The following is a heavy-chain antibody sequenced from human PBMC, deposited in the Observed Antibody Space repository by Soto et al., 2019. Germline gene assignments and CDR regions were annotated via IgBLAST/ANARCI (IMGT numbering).Heavy chain of an antibody. CDR3: ARRVAAAGPIYYYYMDV. CDR2: IYPGDSDT. Sequence: PGESLKISCKGSGYSFTSYWIGWVRQMPGKGLEWMGIIYPGDSDTRYSPSFQGQVTIPADKSISTAYLQWSSLKASDTAMYYCARRVAAAGPIYYYYMDVWGKGTTVTVSS. CDR1: GYSFTSYW. D-gene: IGHD6-13*01. J-gene: IGHJ6*03. V-gene: IGHV5-51*01.